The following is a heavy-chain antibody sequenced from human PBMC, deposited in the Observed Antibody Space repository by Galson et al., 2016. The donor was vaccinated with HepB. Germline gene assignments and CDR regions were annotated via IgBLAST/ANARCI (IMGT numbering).Heavy chain of an antibody. V-gene: IGHV3-30*04. Sequence: SLRLSCAASGFSFSDYALHWIRQAPGEGLEWLAVISYDGNDRHYADSVKGRFTVSRDNSKNTLYLQMDSLKPEDTAVYSCAKDLGTRSVLAYFDPWGQGTLLTVSS. J-gene: IGHJ4*02. CDR1: GFSFSDYA. CDR2: ISYDGNDR. D-gene: IGHD1-14*01. CDR3: AKDLGTRSVLAYFDP.